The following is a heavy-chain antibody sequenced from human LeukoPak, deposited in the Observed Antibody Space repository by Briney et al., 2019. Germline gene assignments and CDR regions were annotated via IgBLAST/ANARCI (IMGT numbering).Heavy chain of an antibody. V-gene: IGHV3-23*01. CDR1: GFAFSTYA. CDR3: AKARGSSVYEQFDY. CDR2: ISTSGRAT. J-gene: IGHJ4*02. Sequence: PAGSLRLSCAASGFAFSTYAMTWVRQAPEKGLQWVSTISTSGRATYYADSVEGRFTISRDNSKNTLYLQMNSLRADDTAVYYCAKARGSSVYEQFDYWGQGTQVTVSP. D-gene: IGHD5/OR15-5a*01.